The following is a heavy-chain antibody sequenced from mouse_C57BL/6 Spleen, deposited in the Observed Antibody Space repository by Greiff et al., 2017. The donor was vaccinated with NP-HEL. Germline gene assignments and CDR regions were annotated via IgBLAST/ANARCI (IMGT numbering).Heavy chain of an antibody. CDR2: ISYSGST. V-gene: IGHV3-1*01. CDR1: GYSITSGYD. J-gene: IGHJ1*03. Sequence: EVKVEESGPGMVKPSQSLSLTCTVTGYSITSGYDWHWIRHFPGNKLEWMGYISYSGSTNYNPSLKSRISITHDTSKNHFFPKLNSVTTEDTATYYCAKSWGTVVATRWYFDVWGTGTTVTVSS. D-gene: IGHD1-1*01. CDR3: AKSWGTVVATRWYFDV.